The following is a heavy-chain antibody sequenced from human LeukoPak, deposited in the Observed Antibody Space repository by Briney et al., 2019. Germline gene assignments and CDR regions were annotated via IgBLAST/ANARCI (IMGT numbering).Heavy chain of an antibody. Sequence: GGSLRLSRVASGFTFSDYAMSWVRQAPGKGLEWVSGISNSGGRTYYADSVKGRCTISRDNSKNTVSLQMNNLRAEDTAVYFCARHDSFIPYWGQGTLVTVTS. CDR3: ARHDSFIPY. V-gene: IGHV3-23*01. CDR1: GFTFSDYA. J-gene: IGHJ4*02. CDR2: ISNSGGRT. D-gene: IGHD3-16*02.